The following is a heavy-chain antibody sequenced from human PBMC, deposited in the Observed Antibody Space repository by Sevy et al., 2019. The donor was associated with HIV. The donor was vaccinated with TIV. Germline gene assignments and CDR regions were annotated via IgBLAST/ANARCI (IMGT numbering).Heavy chain of an antibody. J-gene: IGHJ6*02. D-gene: IGHD2-15*01. CDR2: ISSSSNYI. V-gene: IGHV3-21*01. Sequence: GGSLRLSCAASGFTFSSYNMNWVRQAPGKGLEWVSSISSSSNYIYYADSMKGRFTISRDNAKNSLYLQMNSLRAEDTAVYYWARVVAYCSGGSCFPGYYYGMDVWGQGTTVTVSS. CDR3: ARVVAYCSGGSCFPGYYYGMDV. CDR1: GFTFSSYN.